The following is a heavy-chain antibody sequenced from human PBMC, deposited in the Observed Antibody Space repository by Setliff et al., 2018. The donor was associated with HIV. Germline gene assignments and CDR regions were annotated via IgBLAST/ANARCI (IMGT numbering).Heavy chain of an antibody. J-gene: IGHJ4*02. CDR2: TRSKAYGGTT. CDR1: GFTFGDHA. D-gene: IGHD2-2*01. Sequence: PGGSLRLSCIGSGFTFGDHAVSWVRQAPGKGLEWVGSTRSKAYGGTTEYAASVKGRFTILRDDSKSVAYLQMNSLKTEDTAVYYCTTTLRSTTSGPHWGQGTLVTAPQ. V-gene: IGHV3-49*04. CDR3: TTTLRSTTSGPH.